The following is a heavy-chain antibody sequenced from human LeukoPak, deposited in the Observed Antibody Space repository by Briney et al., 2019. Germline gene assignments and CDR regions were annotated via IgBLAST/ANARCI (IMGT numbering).Heavy chain of an antibody. J-gene: IGHJ4*02. D-gene: IGHD3-10*01. Sequence: GGSLRLSCAASEFTVRSNYMSWVRQAPGKGLEWVSVIYSGGSTFYADSVKGKFTISRDNSKNTLYLQMNSLRAEDTAVYYCASSLGPMVRGVIFDYWGQGILVTVSS. CDR3: ASSLGPMVRGVIFDY. CDR1: EFTVRSNY. V-gene: IGHV3-66*01. CDR2: IYSGGST.